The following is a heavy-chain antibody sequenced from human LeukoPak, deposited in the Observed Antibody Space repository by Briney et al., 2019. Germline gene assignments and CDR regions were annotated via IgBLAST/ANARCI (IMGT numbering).Heavy chain of an antibody. J-gene: IGHJ6*03. CDR2: INHSGST. CDR3: ARTRIQLWPDFSMSYYYYYMDV. V-gene: IGHV4-34*01. Sequence: PSETLSLTCAVYGGSFSGYYWSWIRQPPGKGLEWIGEINHSGSTNYNPSLKSRVTISVDTSKNQFSLKLSSVTAADTAVYYCARTRIQLWPDFSMSYYYYYMDVWGKGTTVTVSS. D-gene: IGHD5-18*01. CDR1: GGSFSGYY.